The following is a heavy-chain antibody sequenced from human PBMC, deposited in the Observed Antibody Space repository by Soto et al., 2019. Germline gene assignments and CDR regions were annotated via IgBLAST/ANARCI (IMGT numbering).Heavy chain of an antibody. Sequence: QVQLVQSGAEVKKPGASVKVSCKASGYTFTSYGISWVRQAPGQGLEWMGWISAYNGNTNYAQKLQGRVTMTTDTSTSTAYIELRSLRSDDTAVYYCARAESRTYYYYYHIDVWGKGTTVTVSS. CDR1: GYTFTSYG. CDR3: ARAESRTYYYYYHIDV. CDR2: ISAYNGNT. J-gene: IGHJ6*03. D-gene: IGHD3-3*01. V-gene: IGHV1-18*01.